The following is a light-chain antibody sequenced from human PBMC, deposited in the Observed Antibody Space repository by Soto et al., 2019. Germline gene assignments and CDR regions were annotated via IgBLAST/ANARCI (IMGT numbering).Light chain of an antibody. CDR3: QQYKNYYPT. CDR1: QSIRDW. V-gene: IGKV1-5*01. Sequence: DIQMTQSPSTLSASVGDRVTITCRASQSIRDWLAWYQQKPGKAPKILIYDASSLESGVPSRFSGSGSGTKFTLTISSLQPDDFAIYYCQQYKNYYPTFGQGTRVEIK. J-gene: IGKJ1*01. CDR2: DAS.